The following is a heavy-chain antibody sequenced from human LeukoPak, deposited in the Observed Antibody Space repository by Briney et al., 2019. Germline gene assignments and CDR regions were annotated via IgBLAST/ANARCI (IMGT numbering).Heavy chain of an antibody. CDR1: GFTFSSYS. Sequence: GGSLRLSCAASGFTFSSYSMNWVRQAPGKGLEWVSSISSSSSYIYYADSVKGRFTISRDNAKNSLYLQMNSLRAEDTAVYYCARFHLTKLGYCSWGQGTLVTVSS. CDR2: ISSSSSYI. J-gene: IGHJ4*02. D-gene: IGHD2-15*01. CDR3: ARFHLTKLGYCS. V-gene: IGHV3-21*01.